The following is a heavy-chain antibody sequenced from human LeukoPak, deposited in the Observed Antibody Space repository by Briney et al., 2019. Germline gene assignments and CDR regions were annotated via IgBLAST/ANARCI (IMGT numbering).Heavy chain of an antibody. Sequence: GGSLRLSCAASGFTFSSYSMNWVRQAPGKGLEWVSSISSSSSYIYYADSVKGRFTISRDNAKNSLYLQMNSLRAEDTAVYYCARVMAYYDILTGYYPLDYWGQGTLVTVSS. J-gene: IGHJ4*02. CDR2: ISSSSSYI. V-gene: IGHV3-21*01. CDR3: ARVMAYYDILTGYYPLDY. D-gene: IGHD3-9*01. CDR1: GFTFSSYS.